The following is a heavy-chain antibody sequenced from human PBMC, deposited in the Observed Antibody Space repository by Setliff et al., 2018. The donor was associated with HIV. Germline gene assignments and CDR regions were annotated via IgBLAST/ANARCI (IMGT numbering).Heavy chain of an antibody. V-gene: IGHV3-23*01. D-gene: IGHD3-22*01. CDR2: ISGSGGST. CDR1: GFTFSSYA. J-gene: IGHJ4*02. CDR3: AKRERYYYDSSGYIRALDY. Sequence: GGSLRLSCAASGFTFSSYAMSWVRQAPGKGLEWVSAISGSGGSTYYADSVKGRFTISRDNSKNTPYLQMNSLRAEDTAVYYCAKRERYYYDSSGYIRALDYWGQGTLVTVSS.